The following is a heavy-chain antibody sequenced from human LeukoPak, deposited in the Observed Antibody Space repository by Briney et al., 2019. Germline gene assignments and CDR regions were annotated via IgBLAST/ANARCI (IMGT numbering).Heavy chain of an antibody. Sequence: ASVKVSCKASGYTFTGYYMHWVRQAPGQGLEWMGWINPNSGGTNYAQKFQGRVTMTRDTSISTAYMELSRLRSDDTAVYHCARDLSGYSGYTAGWFDPWGQGTLVTVSS. J-gene: IGHJ5*02. CDR3: ARDLSGYSGYTAGWFDP. V-gene: IGHV1-2*02. CDR2: INPNSGGT. CDR1: GYTFTGYY. D-gene: IGHD5-12*01.